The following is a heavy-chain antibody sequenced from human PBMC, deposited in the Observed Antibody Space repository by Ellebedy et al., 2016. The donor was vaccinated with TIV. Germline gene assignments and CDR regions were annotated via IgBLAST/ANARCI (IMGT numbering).Heavy chain of an antibody. CDR1: GYTFTSYY. J-gene: IGHJ6*03. CDR3: AADYFYYMDV. Sequence: ASVKVSXKASGYTFTSYYMHWVRQAPGQGLEWMGWINPNSGGTNYAQKFQERVTITRDMSTSTAYMELSSLRSEDTAVYYCAADYFYYMDVWGKGTTVTVSS. D-gene: IGHD3-10*01. V-gene: IGHV1-2*02. CDR2: INPNSGGT.